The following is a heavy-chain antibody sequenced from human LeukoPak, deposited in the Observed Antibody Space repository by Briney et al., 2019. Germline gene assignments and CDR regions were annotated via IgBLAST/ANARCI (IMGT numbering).Heavy chain of an antibody. J-gene: IGHJ4*02. Sequence: GGSLRLSCAASGFTFSSYSMNWVRRAPGKGLEWVSSISSSSSYIYYADSVKGRFTISRDNAKNSLYLQMNSLRAEDTAVYYCAREHSSGYGYWGQGTLVTVSS. CDR3: AREHSSGYGY. V-gene: IGHV3-21*01. CDR2: ISSSSSYI. CDR1: GFTFSSYS. D-gene: IGHD6-19*01.